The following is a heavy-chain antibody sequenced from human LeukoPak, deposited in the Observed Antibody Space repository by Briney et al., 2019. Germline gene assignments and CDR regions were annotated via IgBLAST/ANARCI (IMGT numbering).Heavy chain of an antibody. CDR3: VGEAGATADY. J-gene: IGHJ4*02. CDR2: INSGSGDT. V-gene: IGHV1-2*02. CDR1: GYTFTDYY. Sequence: ASVNVSCKASGYTFTDYYMHWVRQAPGQGLEGMGWINSGSGDTNYAQKFQSTVTVPRDTSISTTYMEVSNLRSDDTAVYHCVGEAGATADYWGQGTLVTVSS. D-gene: IGHD6-25*01.